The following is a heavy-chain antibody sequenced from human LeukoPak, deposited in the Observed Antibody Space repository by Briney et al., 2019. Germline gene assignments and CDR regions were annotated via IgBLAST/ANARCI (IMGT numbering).Heavy chain of an antibody. V-gene: IGHV3-33*01. J-gene: IGHJ6*02. Sequence: GGSLRLSCAASGFTFSSYGMHWVRQAPGKGLEGVAVIWYDGSNKYYADSVKGRFTISRDNSKNTLYLQMNSLRAEDTAVYYCARDQSRPHYYGSGSYYPAQYYYYGMDVWGQGTTVTVSS. D-gene: IGHD3-10*01. CDR3: ARDQSRPHYYGSGSYYPAQYYYYGMDV. CDR1: GFTFSSYG. CDR2: IWYDGSNK.